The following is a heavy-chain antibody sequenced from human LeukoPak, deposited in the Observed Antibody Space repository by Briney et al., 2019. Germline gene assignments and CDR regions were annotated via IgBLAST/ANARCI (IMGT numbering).Heavy chain of an antibody. D-gene: IGHD5-18*01. J-gene: IGHJ4*02. CDR1: GGSIGSYY. CDR2: IYYSGST. CDR3: ARGNLYSYGLGLGY. V-gene: IGHV4-59*01. Sequence: SETLSLTCTVSGGSIGSYYWSWIRQPPGKGLEWIGYIYYSGSTNYNPSLKSRVTISVDTSKNQFSLKLSSVTAADTAVYYCARGNLYSYGLGLGYWGQGTLVTVSS.